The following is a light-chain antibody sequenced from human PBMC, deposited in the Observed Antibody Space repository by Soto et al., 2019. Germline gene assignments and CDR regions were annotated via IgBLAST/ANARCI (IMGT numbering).Light chain of an antibody. CDR1: SNDVGGDNY. Sequence: QSALTQPASVSGSPGQSISISCPGTSNDVGGDNYVSWYQQHPGKAPKLIIYEVSNRPSGVSNRFSGSKSGNTASLTISGLQADDEADYYCSSYRSSTGLATVFGGGTKLTVL. CDR2: EVS. CDR3: SSYRSSTGLATV. V-gene: IGLV2-14*01. J-gene: IGLJ3*02.